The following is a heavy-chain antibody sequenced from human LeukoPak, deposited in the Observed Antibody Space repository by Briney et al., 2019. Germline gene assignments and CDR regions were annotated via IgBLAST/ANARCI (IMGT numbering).Heavy chain of an antibody. V-gene: IGHV4-4*07. J-gene: IGHJ5*02. Sequence: PSETLSLTCTVSGGSISSYYWSWIRQPPGKGLEWIGRIYTSGSTNYNPSLKSRVTMSVDTSKNQFSLKLSSVTAADTAVYYCAREEWLRFSRCVGFDPWGQGTLVTVSS. D-gene: IGHD5-12*01. CDR1: GGSISSYY. CDR2: IYTSGST. CDR3: AREEWLRFSRCVGFDP.